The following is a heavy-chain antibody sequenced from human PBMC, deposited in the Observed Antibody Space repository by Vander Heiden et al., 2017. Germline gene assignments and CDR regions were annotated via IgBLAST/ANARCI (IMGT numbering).Heavy chain of an antibody. CDR2: INHRGST. CDR3: ARATYYDYVWGTYPSPSGFDY. CDR1: GGSFSDYY. D-gene: IGHD3-16*02. Sequence: QVQLQQWGAGLLKPSETLSLTCAVYGGSFSDYYWTWIRQPPGKGLEWIGEINHRGSTNYNPSLKSRVTISVDTSKNQFSLKLNSVTAADTAVYYCARATYYDYVWGTYPSPSGFDYWGQGTLVTVSS. V-gene: IGHV4-34*01. J-gene: IGHJ4*02.